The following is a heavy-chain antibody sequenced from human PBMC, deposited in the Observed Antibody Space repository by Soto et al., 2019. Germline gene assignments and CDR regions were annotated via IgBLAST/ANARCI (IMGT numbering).Heavy chain of an antibody. CDR3: ARERVGGRYYYDSSGYYYLDY. Sequence: QVQLVESGGGVVQPGRSLRLSCAVSGFTFSSYGMHWVRQAPGKGLEWVAVIWYDGSNKYYADSVRGRFTISRDNSKNTLYLQMNSLRAEDTAVYYCARERVGGRYYYDSSGYYYLDYWGQGTLVTVSS. CDR1: GFTFSSYG. J-gene: IGHJ4*02. D-gene: IGHD3-22*01. V-gene: IGHV3-33*01. CDR2: IWYDGSNK.